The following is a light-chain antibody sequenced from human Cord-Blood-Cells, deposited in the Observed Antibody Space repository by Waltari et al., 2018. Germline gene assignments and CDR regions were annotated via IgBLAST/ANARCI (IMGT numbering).Light chain of an antibody. CDR3: QQYGSSVT. V-gene: IGKV3-20*01. CDR1: QSVSSSY. J-gene: IGKJ3*01. CDR2: GAS. Sequence: EIVLTQPPGTLSLSPGERATLSCRASQSVSSSYLAWYQQKPGQAPRLLIYGASSRATGRPDRFSGSGSVTDFTLTISRLEPEDFAVYYCQQYGSSVTFGPGTKVDIK.